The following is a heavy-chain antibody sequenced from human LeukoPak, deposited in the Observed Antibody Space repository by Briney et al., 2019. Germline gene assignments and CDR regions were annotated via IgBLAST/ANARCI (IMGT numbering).Heavy chain of an antibody. Sequence: GESLKISCKASGYVFIRHWIGWVRQVPGKGLEWMGVIHPEDSYSRYNAAFQGRATLSVDESTSTAYLQLSSLKASDTGIYYCARQNHYYYYMDVWGRGTTVTVSS. V-gene: IGHV5-51*01. CDR3: ARQNHYYYYMDV. CDR2: IHPEDSYS. CDR1: GYVFIRHW. J-gene: IGHJ6*03.